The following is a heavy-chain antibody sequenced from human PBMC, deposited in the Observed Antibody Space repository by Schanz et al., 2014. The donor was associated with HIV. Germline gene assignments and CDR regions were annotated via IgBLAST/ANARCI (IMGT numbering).Heavy chain of an antibody. Sequence: QVQVVESGGGLVQPGGSLRLSCAVSGFIFSRSGMHWVRQAPGKWLEWVAVIWYDGSNKYYADSVKGRFTISRDNSKNTLYLQMNSLRADDTAVYYCARGGIWEWDQPDFDYWGQGTLVTVSS. CDR3: ARGGIWEWDQPDFDY. CDR2: IWYDGSNK. D-gene: IGHD2-15*01. CDR1: GFIFSRSG. J-gene: IGHJ4*02. V-gene: IGHV3-33*01.